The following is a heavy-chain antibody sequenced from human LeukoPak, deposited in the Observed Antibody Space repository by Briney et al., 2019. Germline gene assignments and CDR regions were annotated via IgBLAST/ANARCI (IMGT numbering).Heavy chain of an antibody. CDR1: GYTITFHY. Sequence: TSVLGSSNACGYTITFHYTRWVRRAPGQGHDWSGWINPNSGGTIQAKKFHCRVTMTWDTSISTAHMELSRLSSDATTALYCSGDGPSRFRAYYMDVWGKGTTVTVSS. J-gene: IGHJ6*03. V-gene: IGHV1-2*02. CDR3: SGDGPSRFRAYYMDV. CDR2: INPNSGGT.